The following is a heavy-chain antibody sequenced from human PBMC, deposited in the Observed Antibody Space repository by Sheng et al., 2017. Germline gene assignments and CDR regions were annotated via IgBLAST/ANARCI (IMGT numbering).Heavy chain of an antibody. CDR3: ARDSLIYGSGSLVVYYYYGMDV. Sequence: VQVVESGGGLVQPGGSLRLSCAASGFTFSSYAMHWVRQAPGKGLEWVAVISYDGSNKYYADSVKGRFTISRDNSKNTLYLQMNSLRAEDTAVYYCARDSLIYGSGSLVVYYYYGMDVWGQGTTVTVSS. V-gene: IGHV3-30*04. J-gene: IGHJ6*02. CDR2: ISYDGSNK. CDR1: GFTFSSYA. D-gene: IGHD3-10*01.